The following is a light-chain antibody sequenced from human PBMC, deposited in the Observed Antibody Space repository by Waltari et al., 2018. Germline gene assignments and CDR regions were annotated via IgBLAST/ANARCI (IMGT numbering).Light chain of an antibody. CDR1: QSVSSSY. V-gene: IGKV3-20*01. CDR3: QQYGSSPPT. J-gene: IGKJ3*01. CDR2: GAS. Sequence: PGERATLSCRASQSVSSSYLAWYQQKPGQAPRLLIYGASSRATGIPDRFSGSGSGTDFTLTISRLEPEDFAVYYCQQYGSSPPTFGPGTKVDIK.